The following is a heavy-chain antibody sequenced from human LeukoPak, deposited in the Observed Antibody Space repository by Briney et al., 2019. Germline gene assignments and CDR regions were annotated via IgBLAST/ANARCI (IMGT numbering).Heavy chain of an antibody. D-gene: IGHD3-22*01. CDR2: INPNSGGT. V-gene: IGHV1-2*02. CDR3: ARGHYYESSGYYEQDY. J-gene: IGHJ4*02. CDR1: GYTFTGYN. Sequence: GASVKLSCKASGYTFTGYNMHWVRQAPGQRLEWMGWINPNSGGTNYAQKFQGRVTMTRDTSISTAYMELSRLRSDDTAVYYCARGHYYESSGYYEQDYWGQGTLVTVSS.